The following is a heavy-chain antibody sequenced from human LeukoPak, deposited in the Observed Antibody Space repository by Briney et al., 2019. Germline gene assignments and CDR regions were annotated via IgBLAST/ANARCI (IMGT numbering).Heavy chain of an antibody. V-gene: IGHV3-30*02. Sequence: GGSLRLSCAASGITLSSNGMHWVRQAPGKGLDWVAFMRSDGSNQYYADSVKGRFTISRDTSRNTVYLHMNGLRAEDTAVYYCARLPDILSDDFAYWGQGTLVTVSS. D-gene: IGHD2-15*01. CDR2: MRSDGSNQ. J-gene: IGHJ4*02. CDR3: ARLPDILSDDFAY. CDR1: GITLSSNG.